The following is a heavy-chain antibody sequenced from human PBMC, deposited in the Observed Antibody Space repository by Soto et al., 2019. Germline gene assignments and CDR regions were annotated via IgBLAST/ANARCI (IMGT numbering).Heavy chain of an antibody. CDR1: GDSISSSY. CDR3: ARGVLEWLLRDSYYYYMDV. D-gene: IGHD3-3*01. J-gene: IGHJ6*03. V-gene: IGHV4-59*01. CDR2: IDDTGST. Sequence: PSETLSLTCTVSGDSISSSYWNWIRQAPGKGLEWIGYIDDTGSTNYNPSLKSRVTLSVDPSNNQYSLELSSVTAADTAVYYCARGVLEWLLRDSYYYYMDVWGKGTTVTVSS.